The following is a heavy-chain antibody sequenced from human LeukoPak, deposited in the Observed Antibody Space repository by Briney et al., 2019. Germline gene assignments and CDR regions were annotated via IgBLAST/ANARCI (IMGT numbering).Heavy chain of an antibody. Sequence: SETLSLTCAVSGGSISSGGYSWSWIRQPPGKGLEWIGYIYHSGSTYYNPSLKSRVTISVDRSKNQFSLKLSSVTAAGTAVYYCARAPSSGYFNDAFDIWGQGTMVTVSS. CDR3: ARAPSSGYFNDAFDI. D-gene: IGHD3-22*01. CDR2: IYHSGST. CDR1: GGSISSGGYS. J-gene: IGHJ3*02. V-gene: IGHV4-30-2*01.